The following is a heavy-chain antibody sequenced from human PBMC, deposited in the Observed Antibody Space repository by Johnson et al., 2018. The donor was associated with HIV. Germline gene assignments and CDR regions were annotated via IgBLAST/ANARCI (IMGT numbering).Heavy chain of an antibody. CDR1: GFTFSRYA. CDR3: AKDLWCGGELDVFDI. J-gene: IGHJ3*02. V-gene: IGHV3-30*04. D-gene: IGHD2-8*01. CDR2: ISYDGSNR. Sequence: QVQLVESGGGVVQPGRSLRLSCEASGFTFSRYAIHWVRQAPGKGLEWVSVISYDGSNRYYADSVKGRFTSSRDNFRNTLYLQMNSPRPEDTAVYRCAKDLWCGGELDVFDIWGPWTVVTVSS.